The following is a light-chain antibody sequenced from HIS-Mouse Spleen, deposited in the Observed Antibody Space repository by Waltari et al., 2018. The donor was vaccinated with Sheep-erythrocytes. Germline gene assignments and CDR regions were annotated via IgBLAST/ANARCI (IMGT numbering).Light chain of an antibody. Sequence: EIVLTQSPATLSFSPGERATLSCRASQSVSRYLAWYEQKPGQAPRLLIYDASNRATGIPARFSGSGSGTDFTLTISSLEPEDFAVYYCQQRSNWYTFGQGTKLEIK. J-gene: IGKJ2*01. V-gene: IGKV3-11*01. CDR3: QQRSNWYT. CDR2: DAS. CDR1: QSVSRY.